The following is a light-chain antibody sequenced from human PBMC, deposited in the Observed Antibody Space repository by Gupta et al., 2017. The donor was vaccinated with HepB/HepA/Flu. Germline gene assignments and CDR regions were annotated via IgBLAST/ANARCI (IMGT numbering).Light chain of an antibody. CDR2: GSS. CDR1: QSVKSSY. V-gene: IGKV3-20*01. J-gene: IGKJ3*01. CDR3: QQYSSSSFT. Sequence: EIVLTQSPGTLSLSPGERATLSCRASQSVKSSYLAWYQQKPGQAPRLLIDGSSSRAAGIPDRFSASGPGTDFTLIISRLEPEDFAVYYCQQYSSSSFTFGPGTKVDIK.